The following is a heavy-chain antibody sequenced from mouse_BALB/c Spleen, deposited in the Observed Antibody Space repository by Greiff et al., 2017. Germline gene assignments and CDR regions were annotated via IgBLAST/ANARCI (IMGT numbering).Heavy chain of an antibody. Sequence: EVKLVESGPELVKPGASVKISCKASGYTFTDYSMHWVKQSHGKSLEWIGYIYPYNGGTGYNQKFKSKATLTVDNSSSTAYMELRSLTSEDSAVYYCAREEERAMDYWGQGTSVTVSS. J-gene: IGHJ4*01. CDR1: GYTFTDYS. V-gene: IGHV1S29*02. CDR2: IYPYNGGT. CDR3: AREEERAMDY.